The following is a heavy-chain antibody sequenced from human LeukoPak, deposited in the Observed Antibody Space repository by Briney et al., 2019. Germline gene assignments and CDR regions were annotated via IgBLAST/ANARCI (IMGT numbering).Heavy chain of an antibody. V-gene: IGHV4-4*02. CDR2: IYHSGST. D-gene: IGHD5-12*01. CDR1: GFTFGPYTM. J-gene: IGHJ4*02. Sequence: PGGSLRLSCAASGFTFGPYTMNWVRQAPGKGLEWIGEIYHSGSTNYNPSLKSRVTISVDKSKNQFSLKLSSVTAADTAVYYCARDLQYSGDGGHHFDYWGQGTLVTASS. CDR3: ARDLQYSGDGGHHFDY.